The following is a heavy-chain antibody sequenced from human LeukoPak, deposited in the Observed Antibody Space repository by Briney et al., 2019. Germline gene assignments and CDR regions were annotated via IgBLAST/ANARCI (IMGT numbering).Heavy chain of an antibody. CDR3: ARGNWFDP. V-gene: IGHV4-59*12. CDR1: GGSISGYY. CDR2: IYYSGYT. Sequence: SETLSLTCTVSGGSISGYYWSWIRQPPGKGLEWIGYIYYSGYTYYNPSLKSRVTISVDTSKNQFSLKLSSVTAADTAVYYCARGNWFDPWGQGTLVTVSS. J-gene: IGHJ5*02.